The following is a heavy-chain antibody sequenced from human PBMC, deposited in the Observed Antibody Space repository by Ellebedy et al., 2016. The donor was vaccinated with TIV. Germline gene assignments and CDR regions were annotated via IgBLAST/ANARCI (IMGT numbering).Heavy chain of an antibody. Sequence: GESLKISXAASGFTFSSYYMSWVRQAPGKGLELVANTNIDESARNYVDSVRGRFTISRDNFKNTVYLQMDSLRAEDTALYYCAKLVGYDIWYFDRWGRGTLVTVSS. CDR2: TNIDESAR. D-gene: IGHD5-12*01. CDR3: AKLVGYDIWYFDR. V-gene: IGHV3-7*03. CDR1: GFTFSSYY. J-gene: IGHJ2*01.